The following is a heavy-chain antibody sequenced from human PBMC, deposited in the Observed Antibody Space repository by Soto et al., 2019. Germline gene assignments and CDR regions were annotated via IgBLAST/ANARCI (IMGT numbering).Heavy chain of an antibody. CDR1: GYTFTSYD. CDR2: MNPNSGNT. Sequence: ASVKVSCKASGYTFTSYDINWVRQATGQGLEWMGWMNPNSGNTGYAQKFQGRVTMTRNTSISTAYMELSSLRSEDTAVYYCARERTYSDYYASSGYPVDAFDIWGQGTMGTVSS. V-gene: IGHV1-8*01. CDR3: ARERTYSDYYASSGYPVDAFDI. D-gene: IGHD3-22*01. J-gene: IGHJ3*02.